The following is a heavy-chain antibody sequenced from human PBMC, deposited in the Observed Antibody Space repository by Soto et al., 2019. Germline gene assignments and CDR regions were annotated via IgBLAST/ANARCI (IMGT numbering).Heavy chain of an antibody. D-gene: IGHD4-17*01. CDR3: AATVTTGEGFDY. V-gene: IGHV3-21*01. CDR1: GFTFSSYS. J-gene: IGHJ4*02. Sequence: GGSLRLSCAASGFTFSSYSMNWVRQAPGKGLEWVSSISSSSSYIYYADSVKGRFTISRDNAKNSLYLQMNSLRAEDTAVYYCAATVTTGEGFDYWGQGTLVTVSS. CDR2: ISSSSSYI.